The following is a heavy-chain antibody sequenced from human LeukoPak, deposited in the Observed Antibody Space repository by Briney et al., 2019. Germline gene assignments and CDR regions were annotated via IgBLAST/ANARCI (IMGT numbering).Heavy chain of an antibody. J-gene: IGHJ4*02. V-gene: IGHV3-23*01. CDR2: ISGSGGNT. Sequence: GGSLRLSCAASGFTFSSYAMSWVRQAPGKGLEWVSAISGSGGNTYYADSVKGRFTISRDNSKNTLYLQMNSLRAEDTAVYYCARLYCSGGSCHLDYWGQGTLVTVSS. D-gene: IGHD2-15*01. CDR1: GFTFSSYA. CDR3: ARLYCSGGSCHLDY.